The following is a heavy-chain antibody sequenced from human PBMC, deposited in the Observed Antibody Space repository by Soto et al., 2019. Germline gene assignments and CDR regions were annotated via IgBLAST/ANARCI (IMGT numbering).Heavy chain of an antibody. Sequence: GASVKVSCKASGYTFTSYDINWVRQATGQGLEWMGWMNPNSGNTGYAQKFQGRVTMTRNTSISTAYMELSSLRSEDTAVYYCARAPFKGGNYYYYGMDVWGQGTTVTVSS. CDR3: ARAPFKGGNYYYYGMDV. CDR2: MNPNSGNT. J-gene: IGHJ6*02. CDR1: GYTFTSYD. D-gene: IGHD3-16*01. V-gene: IGHV1-8*01.